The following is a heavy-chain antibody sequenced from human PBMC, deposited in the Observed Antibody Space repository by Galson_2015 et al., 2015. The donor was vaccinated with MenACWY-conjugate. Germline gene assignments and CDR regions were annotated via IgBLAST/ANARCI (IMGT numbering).Heavy chain of an antibody. D-gene: IGHD3-3*01. CDR2: IYPPDSDT. Sequence: QSGAEVKKPGESLKISCKGSEYSFTRFWIGWVRQMPGKGLEWMGIIYPPDSDTKYSPSFQGQVTMSADKSITTTYLQWSSLKASDTAMYYCAIAIYDFWSGYSFDHWGQGTQVTVSS. J-gene: IGHJ4*02. CDR1: EYSFTRFW. CDR3: AIAIYDFWSGYSFDH. V-gene: IGHV5-51*01.